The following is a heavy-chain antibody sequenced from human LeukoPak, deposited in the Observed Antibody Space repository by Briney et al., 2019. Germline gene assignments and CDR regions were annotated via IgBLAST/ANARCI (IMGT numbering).Heavy chain of an antibody. D-gene: IGHD7-27*01. CDR1: GFIFSNYN. CDR2: IGTDGGYI. Sequence: GGSLRFSCAASGFIFSNYNMNWLRQAPGKGLEWVATIGTDGGYIYYADSVKGRFTISRDNAKSSLYLQMNSLRAEDTAVYYCARPYWGYYCDNWGQGTLVTVSS. CDR3: ARPYWGYYCDN. J-gene: IGHJ4*02. V-gene: IGHV3-21*01.